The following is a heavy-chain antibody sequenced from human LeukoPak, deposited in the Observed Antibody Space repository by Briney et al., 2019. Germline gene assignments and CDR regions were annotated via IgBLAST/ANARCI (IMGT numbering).Heavy chain of an antibody. CDR3: ARGERSSTHAFDI. CDR2: IYSGGST. D-gene: IGHD2-2*01. J-gene: IGHJ3*02. CDR1: GFTVSSNY. Sequence: GGSPRLSCAASGFTVSSNYMSWVRQAPGKGLEWVSVIYSGGSTYYADSVKGRFTISRDNSKNTLYLQMNSLRAEDTAVYYCARGERSSTHAFDIWGQGTMVTVSS. V-gene: IGHV3-53*01.